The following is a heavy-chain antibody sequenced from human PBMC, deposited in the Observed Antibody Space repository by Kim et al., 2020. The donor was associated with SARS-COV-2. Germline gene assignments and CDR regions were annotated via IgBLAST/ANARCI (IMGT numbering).Heavy chain of an antibody. CDR1: GFTFRSYA. D-gene: IGHD1-26*01. Sequence: GGSLRLSCAASGFTFRSYAMSWVRQAPGKDLEWVSAITGDGTDTYYADSVQGRFTISRDNSKNTLFLQMNSLRAEDTAVYFCAKGSSTARPYYFDSWGQGTVVTVSS. CDR2: ITGDGTDT. V-gene: IGHV3-23*01. J-gene: IGHJ4*02. CDR3: AKGSSTARPYYFDS.